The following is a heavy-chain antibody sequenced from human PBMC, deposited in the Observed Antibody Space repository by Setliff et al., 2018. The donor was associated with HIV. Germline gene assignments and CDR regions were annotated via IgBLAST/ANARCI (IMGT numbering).Heavy chain of an antibody. CDR2: FFSSGST. J-gene: IGHJ5*02. CDR3: ARRIDNSGSFPDKNWFDT. D-gene: IGHD3-10*01. V-gene: IGHV4-4*09. CDR1: GGSISSYC. Sequence: SETLSLTCTVSGGSISSYCWNWIRQSPGRGLEWIGFFFSSGSTKYNPSLQSRVTMSIDTSKNQFSLKLTSVTAADTAVYYCARRIDNSGSFPDKNWFDTWGQGSLVTVSS.